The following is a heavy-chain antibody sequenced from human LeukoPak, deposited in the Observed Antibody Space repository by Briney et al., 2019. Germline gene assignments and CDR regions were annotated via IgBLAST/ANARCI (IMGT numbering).Heavy chain of an antibody. V-gene: IGHV3-21*01. D-gene: IGHD3-22*01. CDR1: GFTFSSYS. J-gene: IGHJ4*02. CDR3: ARVVTRVYYDSSGSDY. Sequence: GGSLRLSCAASGFTFSSYSMNWVRQAPGKGLEWVSSISSSSSYIYYADSVKGRFTISRDNAKNSLYLQMNSLRAEDTAVYYCARVVTRVYYDSSGSDYWGQGTLVTVSP. CDR2: ISSSSSYI.